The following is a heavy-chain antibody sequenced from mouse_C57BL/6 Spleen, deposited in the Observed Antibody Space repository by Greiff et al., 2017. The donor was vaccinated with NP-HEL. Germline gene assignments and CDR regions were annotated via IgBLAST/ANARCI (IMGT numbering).Heavy chain of an antibody. J-gene: IGHJ4*01. D-gene: IGHD1-1*01. Sequence: QVQLQQPGAELVKPGASVKVSCKASGYTFTSYWMHWVKQRPGQGLEWIGRIHPSDSDTNYNQKFKGKATLTVDKSSSTAHMQLSSLTSEDSAVYYCEMGYYGSDAMDYWGQGTSVTVSS. CDR1: GYTFTSYW. CDR3: EMGYYGSDAMDY. CDR2: IHPSDSDT. V-gene: IGHV1-74*01.